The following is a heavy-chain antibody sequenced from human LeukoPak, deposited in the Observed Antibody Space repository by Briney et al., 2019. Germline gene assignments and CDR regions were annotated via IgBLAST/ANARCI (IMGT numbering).Heavy chain of an antibody. J-gene: IGHJ4*02. CDR2: INPNSGGT. D-gene: IGHD4-17*01. Sequence: ASVKVSCKASGYTFTGYYMHWVRQAPGQGLEWMGRINPNSGGTNYAQKFQGRVTMARDTSISTAYMELSRLRSDDTAVYYCAREPYGDFRFDYWGQGTLVTVSS. CDR3: AREPYGDFRFDY. V-gene: IGHV1-2*06. CDR1: GYTFTGYY.